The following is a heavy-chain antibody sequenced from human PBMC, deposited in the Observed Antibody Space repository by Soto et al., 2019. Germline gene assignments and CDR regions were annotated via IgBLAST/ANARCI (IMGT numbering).Heavy chain of an antibody. Sequence: ASVKVSCKASGYFFTSYSMHWVRQAPRQGLEWMGIINPSGGSNSYAQKFQGRVTMTRDTSTSTVYMGLSSLRSEDTAVYYCASSYGDYGYYYGMDVWGQGTTVTV. D-gene: IGHD4-17*01. CDR3: ASSYGDYGYYYGMDV. CDR1: GYFFTSYS. CDR2: INPSGGSN. J-gene: IGHJ6*02. V-gene: IGHV1-46*01.